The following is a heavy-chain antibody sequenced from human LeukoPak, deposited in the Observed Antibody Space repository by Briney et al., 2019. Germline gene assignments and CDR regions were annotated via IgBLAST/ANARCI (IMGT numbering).Heavy chain of an antibody. CDR3: ARDHGYYGPLTSYFDY. Sequence: GGSLRLSCAASGLTFSSHWMHWVRQAPGKGLVWVSRITNDGSSTTYADSVKGRFTISRDNSKNTLYLQMNSLRAEDTAVYYCARDHGYYGPLTSYFDYWGQGTLVTVSS. D-gene: IGHD3-10*01. CDR1: GLTFSSHW. J-gene: IGHJ4*02. CDR2: ITNDGSST. V-gene: IGHV3-74*01.